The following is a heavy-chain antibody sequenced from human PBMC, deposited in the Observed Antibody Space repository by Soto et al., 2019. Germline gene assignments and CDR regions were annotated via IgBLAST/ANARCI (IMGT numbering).Heavy chain of an antibody. CDR2: IYSSGST. J-gene: IGHJ4*02. V-gene: IGHV4-59*01. CDR1: GGSISSFY. D-gene: IGHD4-4*01. CDR3: ARAYSPPRAVTFDY. Sequence: QVQLQESGPGLVKPSETLSLTCTVSGGSISSFYWSWIRQPPGKGLEWIGYIYSSGSTNYNPSLRSRVTISFDTPKNHFSLKLNSVTAADTAVYYCARAYSPPRAVTFDYWGQGTLVTVSS.